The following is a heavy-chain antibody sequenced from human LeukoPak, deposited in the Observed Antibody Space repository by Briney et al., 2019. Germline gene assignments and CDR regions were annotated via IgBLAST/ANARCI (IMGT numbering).Heavy chain of an antibody. V-gene: IGHV3-23*01. CDR3: GRRTPRNYCDS. CDR1: RLTFNNYH. CDR2: MSGSGGIT. Sequence: GGSLRLSCSASRLTFNNYHMTWVRQAAGKGLEGVSDMSGSGGITYYADSVKGRFTISIDNSNNPLYLQLNRRRAEATAVYYCGRRTPRNYCDSWGQGTVVTVSS. J-gene: IGHJ4*02.